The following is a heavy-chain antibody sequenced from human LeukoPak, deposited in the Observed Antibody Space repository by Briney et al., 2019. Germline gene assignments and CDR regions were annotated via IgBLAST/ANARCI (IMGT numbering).Heavy chain of an antibody. V-gene: IGHV1-18*01. Sequence: GASVKVSCKASGYTFTSYGISWVRQAPGQGLEWMGWISAYNGNTNYAQKLQGRVTMTTDTSTSTAYMELRSLRSDDTAVYYCARAFGDYVWGSFDYWGQGTPATVSS. CDR1: GYTFTSYG. D-gene: IGHD3-16*01. CDR2: ISAYNGNT. J-gene: IGHJ4*02. CDR3: ARAFGDYVWGSFDY.